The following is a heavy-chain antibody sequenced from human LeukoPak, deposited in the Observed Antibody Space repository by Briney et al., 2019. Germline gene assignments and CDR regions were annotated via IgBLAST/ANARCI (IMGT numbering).Heavy chain of an antibody. V-gene: IGHV4-39*01. Sequence: SETLSLTCTVSGGSISSSSYYWGWIRQPPGKGLEWIGSIYYSGSTYYNPSLKSRVTISVDTSKNQFSLKLSSVTAADTAVYYCASPFWGGYYIDAFDIWGQGTMVTVSS. CDR2: IYYSGST. CDR3: ASPFWGGYYIDAFDI. CDR1: GGSISSSSYY. D-gene: IGHD3-3*01. J-gene: IGHJ3*02.